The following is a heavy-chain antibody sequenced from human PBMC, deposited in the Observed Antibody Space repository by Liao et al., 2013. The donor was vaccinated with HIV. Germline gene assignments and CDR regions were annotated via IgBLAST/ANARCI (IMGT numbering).Heavy chain of an antibody. V-gene: IGHV4-39*07. Sequence: QLQLQESGPGLVKPSETLSLTCTVSGGSISSSSYYWGWIRQPPGKGLEWIGSIYYSGSTSYNPSLKSRVTMSVDTSKNQFSLKLSSVTAADTAVYYCARDGPNLELYYYYYMDVWGKGTTVTVSS. J-gene: IGHJ6*03. CDR1: GGSISSSSYY. D-gene: IGHD1-7*01. CDR2: IYYSGST. CDR3: ARDGPNLELYYYYYMDV.